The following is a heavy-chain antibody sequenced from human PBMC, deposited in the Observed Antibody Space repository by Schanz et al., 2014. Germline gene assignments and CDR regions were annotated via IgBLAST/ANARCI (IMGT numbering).Heavy chain of an antibody. Sequence: LVESGGVVVQPGRSLRLSCAASGFTMITYAMHWVRQPPGKGLEWVAIITYDGSNTYHADSVKGRFTISRDNSKNTLYLQMNSLRAEDTAVYYCIRGDIMVVPVAHFWGQGILVTVSS. CDR3: IRGDIMVVPVAHF. CDR1: GFTMITYA. D-gene: IGHD2-2*01. J-gene: IGHJ4*02. V-gene: IGHV3-30*04. CDR2: ITYDGSNT.